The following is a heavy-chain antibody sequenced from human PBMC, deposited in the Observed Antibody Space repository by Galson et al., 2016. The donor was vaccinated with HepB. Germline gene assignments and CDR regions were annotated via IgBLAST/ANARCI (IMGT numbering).Heavy chain of an antibody. CDR3: ARGPTVTFYGGPTWFDL. J-gene: IGHJ5*02. CDR2: IYSGGRT. CDR1: GFAVNSDY. D-gene: IGHD2-21*02. V-gene: IGHV3-53*01. Sequence: SLRLSCAVSGFAVNSDYMNWIRQAPGKGLEWISVIYSGGRTTYGSSVKGRFTISRDRSKNTLSLQMNSLRAEDTAVYYCARGPTVTFYGGPTWFDLWGQGTVVTVSS.